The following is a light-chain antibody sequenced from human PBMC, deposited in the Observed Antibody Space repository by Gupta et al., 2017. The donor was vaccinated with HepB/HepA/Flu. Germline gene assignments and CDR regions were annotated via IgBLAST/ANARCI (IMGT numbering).Light chain of an antibody. CDR3: AAWDDALTGSYV. Sequence: QSVVTQPPSVSGTPGQRVTISCSGSSSNIGTNNVTWYQQLPGAAPKLLIAINDQRPSGVPDRFSAAKSGTSASLAISGLQSEDEADYYCAAWDDALTGSYVFGSGTKVSVL. CDR1: SSNIGTNN. CDR2: IND. V-gene: IGLV1-44*01. J-gene: IGLJ1*01.